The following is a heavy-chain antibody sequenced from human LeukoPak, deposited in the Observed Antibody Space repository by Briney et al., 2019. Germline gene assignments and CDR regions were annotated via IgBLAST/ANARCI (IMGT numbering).Heavy chain of an antibody. V-gene: IGHV4-59*12. CDR3: ARGGDRSSWSIDY. Sequence: SETLSLTCSVSGRSIINDHWNWIRQPPGKGLEWIGYIYYTGNMLYSPPLKSRVTISVDTSKNQFSLKLKSATAADTAVYYCARGGDRSSWSIDYWGQGTLVTVSS. CDR2: IYYTGNM. CDR1: GRSIINDH. D-gene: IGHD6-13*01. J-gene: IGHJ4*02.